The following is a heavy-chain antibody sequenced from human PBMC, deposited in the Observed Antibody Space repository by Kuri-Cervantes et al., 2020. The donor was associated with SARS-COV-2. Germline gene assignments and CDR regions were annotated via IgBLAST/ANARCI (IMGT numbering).Heavy chain of an antibody. J-gene: IGHJ4*02. V-gene: IGHV1-2*02. CDR1: GYTFTGYY. Sequence: ASVKVSCKASGYTFTGYYMHWVRQAPGQGLEWMGWINTNSGGTNYAQKFQGRVTMTRDTSISTAYMELSRLRSDDTAVYYCAVYCSSTSCYNQWGQGTLVTVSS. D-gene: IGHD2-2*02. CDR3: AVYCSSTSCYNQ. CDR2: INTNSGGT.